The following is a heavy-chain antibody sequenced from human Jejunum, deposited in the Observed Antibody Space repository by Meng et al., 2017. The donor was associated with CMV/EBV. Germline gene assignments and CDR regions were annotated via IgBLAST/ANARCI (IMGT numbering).Heavy chain of an antibody. Sequence: SPMSTCGWIRHPPGKGLEWIGSIYYGGSAYYNPSLKSRVTISVDTSKNQFSLSLSSVTAADTVVYYCARDRVRYSDDYYYSGMDVWGQGTTVTVSS. CDR2: IYYGGSA. J-gene: IGHJ6*02. D-gene: IGHD3-9*01. CDR1: SPMST. CDR3: ARDRVRYSDDYYYSGMDV. V-gene: IGHV4-39*07.